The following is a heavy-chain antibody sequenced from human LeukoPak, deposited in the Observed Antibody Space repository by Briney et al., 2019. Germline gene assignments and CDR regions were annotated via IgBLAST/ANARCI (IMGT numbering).Heavy chain of an antibody. CDR1: GFTFSSYG. J-gene: IGHJ5*02. Sequence: GGSLRLSCAASGFTFSSYGMHWVRKAPGKGQEWVAFIRYDGSNKYYADSVKGRFTISRDNSKNTLYLQMNSLRAEDTAVYYCATELIDYYDSSGYYPKFDPWGQGTLVTVSS. D-gene: IGHD3-22*01. CDR2: IRYDGSNK. CDR3: ATELIDYYDSSGYYPKFDP. V-gene: IGHV3-30*02.